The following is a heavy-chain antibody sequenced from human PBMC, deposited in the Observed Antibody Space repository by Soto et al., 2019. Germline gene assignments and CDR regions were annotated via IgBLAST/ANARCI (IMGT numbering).Heavy chain of an antibody. CDR1: GFTFITYG. Sequence: QVQQVESGGGVVQPGRSLRLSCAASGFTFITYGMHWVRQAPGKGLEWVAVISHDGSNKYYADSVKGRFTISRDNSKNTLYLQMSSLSTEDTAVYYCARDFELAVAGTFVYWGQGTLVTVSS. V-gene: IGHV3-30*03. CDR2: ISHDGSNK. D-gene: IGHD6-19*01. CDR3: ARDFELAVAGTFVY. J-gene: IGHJ4*02.